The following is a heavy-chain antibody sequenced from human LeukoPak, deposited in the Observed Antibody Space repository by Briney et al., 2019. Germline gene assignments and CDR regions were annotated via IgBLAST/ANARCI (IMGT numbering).Heavy chain of an antibody. CDR2: ISGSGGST. V-gene: IGHV3-23*01. D-gene: IGHD3-10*01. CDR3: AKPTGLLWFGDYFDY. J-gene: IGHJ4*02. CDR1: GFTFSSYA. Sequence: GGPLRLSCAASGFTFSSYAMSWVRQAPGKGLEWVSAISGSGGSTYHADSVKGRFTISRDNSKNTLYLQMSSLRAEDTAVYYCAKPTGLLWFGDYFDYWGQGTLVTVSS.